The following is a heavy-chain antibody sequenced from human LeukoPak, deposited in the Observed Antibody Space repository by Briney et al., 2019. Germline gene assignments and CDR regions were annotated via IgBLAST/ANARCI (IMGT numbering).Heavy chain of an antibody. CDR3: ARGVWMIVVVITDGRIDY. V-gene: IGHV3-30-3*01. CDR1: GFTFSSYA. CDR2: ISYDGSNK. J-gene: IGHJ4*02. Sequence: GRSLRLSCAASGFTFSSYAMHWVRQAPGKGLEWVAVISYDGSNKYYADSVKGRFTISRDNSKNTLYLQMNSLRAEDTAVYYCARGVWMIVVVITDGRIDYWGQGTLVTVSS. D-gene: IGHD3-22*01.